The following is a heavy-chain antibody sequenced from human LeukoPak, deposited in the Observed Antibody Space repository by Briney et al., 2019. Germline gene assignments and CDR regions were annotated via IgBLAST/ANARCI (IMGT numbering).Heavy chain of an antibody. CDR1: GFTFSDYA. CDR3: AKDREKAVGATIFDH. Sequence: GGSLRLSCAVSGFTFSDYAMSWVRQAPGKGLEWVLGISFSGRSTNYADSVKGRFIISRDNSNNTLYLQMNSLRAEDTAVYYCAKDREKAVGATIFDHWGQGTLVTVSS. D-gene: IGHD1-26*01. V-gene: IGHV3-23*01. J-gene: IGHJ4*02. CDR2: ISFSGRST.